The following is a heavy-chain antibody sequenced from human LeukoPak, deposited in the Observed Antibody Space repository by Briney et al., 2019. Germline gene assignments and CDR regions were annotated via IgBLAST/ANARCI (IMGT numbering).Heavy chain of an antibody. V-gene: IGHV3-30*03. CDR3: ARFYANEWELPH. Sequence: GGSLRLSCAASGFTFSSYWMHWVRQAPGKGLEWVALISYDGSNKYYADSVKGRFTISRDNSKSTLYLQMNSLRAEDTAVYYCARFYANEWELPHWGQGTLVTVSS. D-gene: IGHD1-26*01. CDR1: GFTFSSYW. J-gene: IGHJ4*02. CDR2: ISYDGSNK.